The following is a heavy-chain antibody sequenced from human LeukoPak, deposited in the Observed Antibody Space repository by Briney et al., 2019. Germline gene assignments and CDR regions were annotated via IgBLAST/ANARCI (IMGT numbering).Heavy chain of an antibody. V-gene: IGHV3-23*01. CDR3: AKDRRSNGD. CDR1: GFTFSSYA. D-gene: IGHD4-17*01. CDR2: ISGSGGST. Sequence: GGSLTLSCAASGFTFSSYAMSWVRQAPGKGLEWVSAISGSGGSTYHADSVKGRFTISRDNSKNTLELQMNSLRAEDTAVYYCAKDRRSNGDWGQGTLVTVSS. J-gene: IGHJ4*02.